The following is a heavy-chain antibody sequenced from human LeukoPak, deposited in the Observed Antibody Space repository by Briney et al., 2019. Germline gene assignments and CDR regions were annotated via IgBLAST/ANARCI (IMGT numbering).Heavy chain of an antibody. CDR3: AKDLSMGSVVDTAMAKPSY. CDR2: ISGSGGST. V-gene: IGHV3-23*01. J-gene: IGHJ4*02. D-gene: IGHD5-18*01. CDR1: GFTFSSYA. Sequence: PGGSLRLSCAASGFTFSSYAMSWVRQAPGKGLEWVSAISGSGGSTYYADSVKGRFTISRDNSKNTLYLQMNSLRAEDTAVYYCAKDLSMGSVVDTAMAKPSYWGQGTLVTVSS.